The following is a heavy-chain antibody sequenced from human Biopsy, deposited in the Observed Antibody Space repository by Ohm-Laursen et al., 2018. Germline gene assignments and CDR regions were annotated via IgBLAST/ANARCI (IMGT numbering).Heavy chain of an antibody. CDR3: ARDLGNLRGVMFYLDS. CDR1: AFTFSSFC. Sequence: SLRLSCTASAFTFSSFCMHWVRQAPGKGLEWVAVVWHDGINKFYADSVEGRFTISRDNFKNTMYLEMNSLRPEDTAVYYCARDLGNLRGVMFYLDSWGQGTLV. J-gene: IGHJ4*02. CDR2: VWHDGINK. D-gene: IGHD3-16*01. V-gene: IGHV3-33*01.